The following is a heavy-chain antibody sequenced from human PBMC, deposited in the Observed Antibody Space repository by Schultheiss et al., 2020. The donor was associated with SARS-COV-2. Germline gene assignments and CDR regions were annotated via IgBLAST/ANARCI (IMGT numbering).Heavy chain of an antibody. V-gene: IGHV3-30*04. D-gene: IGHD6-25*01. J-gene: IGHJ4*02. CDR3: ARDSRGKSVFDY. CDR2: ISYDGSNK. Sequence: GSLRLSCAASGFTFSSYAMHWVRQAPGKGLEWVAVISYDGSNKYYADSVKGRFTISRDNSKNTLYLQMNSLRAEDTAVYYRARDSRGKSVFDYWGQGTLVTVSS. CDR1: GFTFSSYA.